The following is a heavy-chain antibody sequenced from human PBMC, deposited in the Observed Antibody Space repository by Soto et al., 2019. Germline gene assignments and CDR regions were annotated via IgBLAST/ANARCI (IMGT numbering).Heavy chain of an antibody. V-gene: IGHV3-21*06. Sequence: GGSLRLSCAASGLTFTRYSMNWVRQAPGKGLEWVSSISSTTNYIYYGDSMKGRFTISRDNAKNSLYLEMNSLRAEDTAVYYCARGSEDLTSNFDYWGQGTLVTVSS. CDR3: ARGSEDLTSNFDY. CDR1: GLTFTRYS. CDR2: ISSTTNYI. J-gene: IGHJ4*02.